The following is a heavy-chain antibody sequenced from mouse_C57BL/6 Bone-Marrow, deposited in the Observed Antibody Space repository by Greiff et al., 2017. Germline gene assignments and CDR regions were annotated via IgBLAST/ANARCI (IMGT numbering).Heavy chain of an antibody. CDR1: GFTFSSYG. CDR3: ARRCLDY. V-gene: IGHV5-6*01. Sequence: EVQLVESGGDLVKPGASLKLSCAASGFTFSSYGMSWVRQTPDKRLEWVATISSGGSYTYYPDSVKGRFTISRDNAKNTLYLQMSSLKSEDTAMYYCARRCLDYWGQGTTLTVSS. CDR2: ISSGGSYT. J-gene: IGHJ2*01.